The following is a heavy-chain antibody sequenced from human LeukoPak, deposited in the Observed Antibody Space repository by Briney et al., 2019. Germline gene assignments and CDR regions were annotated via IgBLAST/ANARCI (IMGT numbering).Heavy chain of an antibody. CDR2: INHSGST. J-gene: IGHJ6*02. Sequence: SETLSLTCAVYGGSFSGYYWSWIRQPPGKGLGWIGEINHSGSTNYNPSLKSRVTISVDTSKNQFSLKLSSVTAADTAVYYCARTVTTDYYGMDVWGQGTTVTVSS. CDR1: GGSFSGYY. D-gene: IGHD4-11*01. CDR3: ARTVTTDYYGMDV. V-gene: IGHV4-34*01.